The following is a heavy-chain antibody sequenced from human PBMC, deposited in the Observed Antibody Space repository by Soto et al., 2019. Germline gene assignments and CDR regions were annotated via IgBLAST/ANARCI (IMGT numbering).Heavy chain of an antibody. V-gene: IGHV3-74*03. CDR2: IIGDGTTT. CDR1: GFTFSNYW. Sequence: EVQLVESGGGLVQPGGSLRLSCAASGFTFSNYWMHWVRQAPGKGLVWVSRIIGDGTTTAYADSVKGRFTISRDNARNTRYLQMNSLRAEDTAVYYCAKVRRYSGYEYFDYWGQGALVTVSS. D-gene: IGHD5-12*01. J-gene: IGHJ4*02. CDR3: AKVRRYSGYEYFDY.